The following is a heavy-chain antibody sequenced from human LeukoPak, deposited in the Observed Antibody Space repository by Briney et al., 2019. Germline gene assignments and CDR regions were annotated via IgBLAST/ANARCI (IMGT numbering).Heavy chain of an antibody. D-gene: IGHD3-3*01. CDR3: ATGRLTIFGVVIRLDY. CDR1: GYTLTELF. J-gene: IGHJ4*02. CDR2: FDPEDGET. Sequence: ASVKVSCKVSGYTLTELFMHWVRQAPGKGLEWMGGFDPEDGETIYAQKFQGRVTMTEDTSTDTAYMELSSLRSEDTAVYYCATGRLTIFGVVIRLDYWGQGTLVTVSS. V-gene: IGHV1-24*01.